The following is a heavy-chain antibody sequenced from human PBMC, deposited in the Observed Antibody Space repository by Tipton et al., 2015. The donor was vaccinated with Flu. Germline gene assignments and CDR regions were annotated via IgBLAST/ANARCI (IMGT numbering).Heavy chain of an antibody. J-gene: IGHJ2*01. Sequence: TLSLTCAVYGGSFSGYYWSWIRQPPGKGLEWIGEINHSGSTNYNPSLESRVTISVDTSKNQFSLKLSSVTAADTAVYYCARRGLLWYFDLWGRGTLVTVSS. CDR2: INHSGST. CDR1: GGSFSGYY. CDR3: ARRGLLWYFDL. D-gene: IGHD2/OR15-2a*01. V-gene: IGHV4-34*01.